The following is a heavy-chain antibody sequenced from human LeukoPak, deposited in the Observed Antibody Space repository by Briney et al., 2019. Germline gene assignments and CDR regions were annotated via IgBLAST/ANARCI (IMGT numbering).Heavy chain of an antibody. Sequence: ASVKVSCKASGYTFTSYDINWVRQAPGQGLEWMGWMNPNSGNTGYAQKFQGRVTMTRNTSISTACMELSSLRSEDTAVYYCARGFPLGYCSGGSCYVFDYYYMDVWGKGTTVTVSS. D-gene: IGHD2-15*01. J-gene: IGHJ6*03. CDR3: ARGFPLGYCSGGSCYVFDYYYMDV. CDR2: MNPNSGNT. CDR1: GYTFTSYD. V-gene: IGHV1-8*01.